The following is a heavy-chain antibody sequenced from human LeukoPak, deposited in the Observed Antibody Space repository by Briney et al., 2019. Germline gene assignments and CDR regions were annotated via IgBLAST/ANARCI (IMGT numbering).Heavy chain of an antibody. CDR1: DFTVSSHH. V-gene: IGHV3-7*01. D-gene: IGHD4-17*01. Sequence: GGSLRLSCVVSDFTVSSHHMAWVRQVPGKGLEWVASIKQDGSQYYVDSVKGRFFISRDNAKNSVSLQMNSLRGEDTAVYYCARGPDFGDRLDYFDYWGQGTLVTVS. J-gene: IGHJ4*02. CDR3: ARGPDFGDRLDYFDY. CDR2: IKQDGSQ.